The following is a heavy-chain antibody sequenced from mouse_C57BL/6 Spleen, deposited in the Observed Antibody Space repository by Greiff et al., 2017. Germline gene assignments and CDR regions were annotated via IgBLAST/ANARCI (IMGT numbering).Heavy chain of an antibody. CDR1: GFSFNTYA. CDR3: VSSGAWFAY. V-gene: IGHV10-1*01. D-gene: IGHD3-2*02. CDR2: IRSKSNNYAT. J-gene: IGHJ3*01. Sequence: GGGLVQPKGSLKLSCAASGFSFNTYAMNWVRQAPGKGLEWVARIRSKSNNYATYYADSVKDRFTISRDDSESMLYLQMNNLKTEDTAMYYCVSSGAWFAYWGQGTLVTVSA.